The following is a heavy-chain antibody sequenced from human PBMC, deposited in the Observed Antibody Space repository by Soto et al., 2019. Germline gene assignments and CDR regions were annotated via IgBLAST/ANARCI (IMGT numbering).Heavy chain of an antibody. CDR2: VNLNTGGS. Sequence: QVQPVQSGAEVKKPGDSVKVSCKASGYSFTGHYMHWVRRAPGRSPEWMGWVNLNTGGSDYAQEFQGRVTMTTATSIRTVYLEVTGLKFDDTAIYYCARDPSSSLGRVYGMDVWGQGTAVTVSS. D-gene: IGHD6-6*01. CDR3: ARDPSSSLGRVYGMDV. J-gene: IGHJ6*02. CDR1: GYSFTGHY. V-gene: IGHV1-2*02.